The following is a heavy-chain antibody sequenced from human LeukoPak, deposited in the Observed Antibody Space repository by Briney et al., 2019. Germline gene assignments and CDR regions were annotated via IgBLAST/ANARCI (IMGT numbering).Heavy chain of an antibody. CDR2: ITSSGTNI. V-gene: IGHV3-21*01. CDR1: GFAFSTFT. CDR3: ARDLDYFDY. Sequence: GGSLRLSCAASGFAFSTFTMNWVRQAPGKGLEWVSSITSSGTNIYYTDSLKGRFTIPRDNAKNSLHLQLNSLRAEDTAVYYCARDLDYFDYWGQGTLVTVSS. J-gene: IGHJ4*02.